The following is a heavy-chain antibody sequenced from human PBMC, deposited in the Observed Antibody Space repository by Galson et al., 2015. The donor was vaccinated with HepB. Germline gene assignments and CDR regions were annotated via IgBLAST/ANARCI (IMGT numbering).Heavy chain of an antibody. Sequence: SVKVSCKASGYTFTSYDINWVRQATGQGLEWMGWMSPNSGNTGYAQKFQGRVTMTRNTSISTAYMELSSLRSEDTAVYYCARGRTIFGVVPRSGYYGMDVWGQGTTVTVSS. CDR1: GYTFTSYD. V-gene: IGHV1-8*01. CDR3: ARGRTIFGVVPRSGYYGMDV. J-gene: IGHJ6*02. CDR2: MSPNSGNT. D-gene: IGHD3-3*01.